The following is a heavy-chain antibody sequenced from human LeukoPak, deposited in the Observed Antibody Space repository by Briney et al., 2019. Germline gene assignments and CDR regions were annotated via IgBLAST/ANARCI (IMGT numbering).Heavy chain of an antibody. Sequence: GGSLRLSCATSGFTFNNYGMHWVRQAPGKGLEWVAVISYDGSNKYYADSVKGRFTISRDNSKNTLYLQMNSLRAEDTAVYYCAKDGPYDILTGYCDYWGQGTLVTVSS. CDR1: GFTFNNYG. J-gene: IGHJ4*02. V-gene: IGHV3-30*18. CDR3: AKDGPYDILTGYCDY. D-gene: IGHD3-9*01. CDR2: ISYDGSNK.